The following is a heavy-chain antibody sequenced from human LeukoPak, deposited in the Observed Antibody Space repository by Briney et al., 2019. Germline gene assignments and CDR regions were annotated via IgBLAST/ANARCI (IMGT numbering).Heavy chain of an antibody. CDR1: GFTFSSYS. J-gene: IGHJ4*02. Sequence: PGGSLRLSCAASGFTFSSYSMNWVRQAPGKGLEWVSSISSSSSYIYYADSVKGRFTISRDNAKNSLYLQMNSLRAEDTAVYYCAREGEWELRYFDYWGQGILVTVSS. V-gene: IGHV3-21*01. CDR2: ISSSSSYI. CDR3: AREGEWELRYFDY. D-gene: IGHD1-26*01.